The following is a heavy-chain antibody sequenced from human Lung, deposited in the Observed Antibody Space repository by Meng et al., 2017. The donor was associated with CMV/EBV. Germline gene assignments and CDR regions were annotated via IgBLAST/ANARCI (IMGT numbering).Heavy chain of an antibody. J-gene: IGHJ4*02. Sequence: HVQLGRCGAEVKKPGASVKVCCKASGGTFSSYTISWVRQAPGQGLEWMGRIIPILGIANYAQKFQGRVTITADKSTSTAYMELSSLRSEDTAVYYCASSIFGVVIISPLGYWGQGTLVTVSS. CDR2: IIPILGIA. CDR3: ASSIFGVVIISPLGY. D-gene: IGHD3-3*01. CDR1: GGTFSSYT. V-gene: IGHV1-69*02.